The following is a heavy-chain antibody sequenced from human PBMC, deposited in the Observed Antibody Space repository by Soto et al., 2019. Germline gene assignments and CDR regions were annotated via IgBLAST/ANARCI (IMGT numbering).Heavy chain of an antibody. CDR3: ARGGGTNWFDP. CDR1: GGSFSVYY. D-gene: IGHD1-1*01. CDR2: INHSGST. V-gene: IGHV4-34*01. J-gene: IGHJ5*02. Sequence: KPXESLCLACSVYGGSFSVYYWSWIRQPPGKGLEWIGEINHSGSTNYNPSLKSRVTISVDTSKNQFSLKLSSVTAADTAVYYCARGGGTNWFDPWGQGTLVTVT.